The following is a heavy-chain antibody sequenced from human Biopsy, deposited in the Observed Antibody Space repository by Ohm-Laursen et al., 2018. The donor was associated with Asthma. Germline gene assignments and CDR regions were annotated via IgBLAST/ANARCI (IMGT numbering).Heavy chain of an antibody. CDR2: LIPVLGTP. D-gene: IGHD5-12*01. CDR3: ARGYSGSDRIVYYYSGLEV. J-gene: IGHJ6*02. Sequence: VSSVKVSCKSSGDSFSNYAISWVRQAPGQGLEWMEGLIPVLGTPDHAQMFEGRVTITADESTSTAYMELSSLSSEDTAVYYCARGYSGSDRIVYYYSGLEVWGQGTTVTVSS. CDR1: GDSFSNYA. V-gene: IGHV1-69*01.